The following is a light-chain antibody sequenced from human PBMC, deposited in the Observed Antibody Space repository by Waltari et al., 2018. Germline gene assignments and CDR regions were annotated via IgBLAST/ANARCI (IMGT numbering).Light chain of an antibody. CDR3: QQYVSALWT. J-gene: IGKJ1*01. V-gene: IGKV3-20*01. CDR2: GAS. CDR1: QSVSGRY. Sequence: EIVLTQSPGTMSLSPGERVTLSCRASQSVSGRYLAWYQQKPGQAPRLLIYGASNRANGIPDRFSGSGSGTEFTLTISRLEPEDSAVYYCQQYVSALWTFGQGTKVEIK.